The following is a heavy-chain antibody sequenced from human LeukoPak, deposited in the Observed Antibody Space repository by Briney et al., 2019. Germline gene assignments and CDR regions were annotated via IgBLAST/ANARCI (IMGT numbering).Heavy chain of an antibody. CDR1: GFTFDDYA. CDR2: IYSDGST. Sequence: GGSLRLSCAASGFTFDDYAMHWVRQAPGKGLEWVSIIYSDGSTYYANSVKGRFTTSRDNSKNMLSLQMNSLRAEDTAVYYCARAIVGNGHDAFDIWGQGTMVTVSS. J-gene: IGHJ3*02. CDR3: ARAIVGNGHDAFDI. D-gene: IGHD1-26*01. V-gene: IGHV3-53*01.